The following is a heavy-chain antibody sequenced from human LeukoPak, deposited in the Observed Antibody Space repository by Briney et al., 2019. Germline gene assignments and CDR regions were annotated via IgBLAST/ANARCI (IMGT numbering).Heavy chain of an antibody. V-gene: IGHV3-23*01. CDR2: ISGNSGNT. CDR1: GFTFSSYA. CDR3: ARRAGDYSHPYDY. D-gene: IGHD3-22*01. J-gene: IGHJ4*02. Sequence: PGGSLRLSCAASGFTFSSYAMSWVRQAPGMGLEWVSAISGNSGNTHYADSVKGRFTISRDNSKNTLYLQMNSLRAEDTAVYYCARRAGDYSHPYDYWGQGTLVTVSS.